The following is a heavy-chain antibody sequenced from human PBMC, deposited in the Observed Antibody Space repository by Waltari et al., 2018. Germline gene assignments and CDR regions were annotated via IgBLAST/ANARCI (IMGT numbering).Heavy chain of an antibody. CDR3: ARQTLGYCTSAACRRLET. J-gene: IGHJ5*02. CDR2: IHHDGTT. V-gene: IGHV4-38-2*01. CDR1: GYFINTGFF. Sequence: QVQLQESGPGLVRPSETLSLTCDVSGYFINTGFFWGWIRQPPGKGLEWIGNIHHDGTTHYNPALEHRLMIALDTSKNQFSLRLNFVEVADTAVYYCARQTLGYCTSAACRRLETWGQGILVTVSS. D-gene: IGHD2-2*03.